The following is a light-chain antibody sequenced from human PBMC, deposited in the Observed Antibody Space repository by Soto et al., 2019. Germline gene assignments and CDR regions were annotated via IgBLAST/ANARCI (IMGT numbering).Light chain of an antibody. Sequence: IVLTPSRVSLSLSLWSIAMLSCRASQSFRGRLAWYQQKPGQAPRILIYNAYNRASGIPPRFSGSGSGTEFTLTISSLEPEDSAVYYCQQRHRCPITFGKGTQLEIK. CDR2: NAY. CDR1: QSFRGR. V-gene: IGKV3-11*01. J-gene: IGKJ5*01. CDR3: QQRHRCPIT.